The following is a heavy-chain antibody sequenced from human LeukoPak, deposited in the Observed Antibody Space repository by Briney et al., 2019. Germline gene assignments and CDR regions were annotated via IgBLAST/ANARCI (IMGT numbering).Heavy chain of an antibody. J-gene: IGHJ4*02. V-gene: IGHV4-59*12. CDR2: IYYSGST. Sequence: SETLSLTCTVSGGSISSYYWSWIRQPPGKGLEWIGYIYYSGSTNYNPSLKSRVTISVDTSKNQFSLKLSSVTAADTAVYFCAREEKTYSSSWSPFDYWGQGTLVTVSS. CDR3: AREEKTYSSSWSPFDY. CDR1: GGSISSYY. D-gene: IGHD6-13*01.